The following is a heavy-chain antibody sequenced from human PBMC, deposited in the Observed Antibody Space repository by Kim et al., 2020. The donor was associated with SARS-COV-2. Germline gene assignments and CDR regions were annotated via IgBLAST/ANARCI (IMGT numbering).Heavy chain of an antibody. CDR2: N. V-gene: IGHV6-1*01. J-gene: IGHJ4*02. Sequence: NDYAVSVKSRITINPDTSKNQFSLQLNSVTPEDTAVYYCARGGSLVPFDYWGQGTLVTVSS. D-gene: IGHD6-6*01. CDR3: ARGGSLVPFDY.